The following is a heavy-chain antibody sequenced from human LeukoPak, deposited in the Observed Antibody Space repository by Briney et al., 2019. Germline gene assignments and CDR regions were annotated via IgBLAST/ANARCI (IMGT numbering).Heavy chain of an antibody. J-gene: IGHJ5*02. CDR2: MNPNSGNT. CDR1: GYTFTSYD. CDR3: ARVVRQQQLAGRWFDP. Sequence: GASVKVSCKASGYTFTSYDINWVRQATGQGLEWMGWMNPNSGNTGYAQKFQGRVAMTRNTSISTAYMELSSLRSDDTAVYYCARVVRQQQLAGRWFDPWCQGTLVTVSS. V-gene: IGHV1-8*01. D-gene: IGHD6-13*01.